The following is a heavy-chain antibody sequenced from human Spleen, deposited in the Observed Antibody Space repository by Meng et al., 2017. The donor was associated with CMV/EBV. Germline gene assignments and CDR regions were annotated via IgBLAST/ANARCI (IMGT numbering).Heavy chain of an antibody. J-gene: IGHJ4*02. D-gene: IGHD1-7*01. CDR2: ISGSGGST. CDR1: GFTFSSYA. CDR3: AKEYGNYPFDY. V-gene: IGHV3-23*01. Sequence: VQLWEPGGALSQPVGSLGLSWAPSGFTFSSYAMSWVRQAPGKGLEWVSAISGSGGSTYYADSVKGRFTISRDDSKNTLYLQMNSLRAEDTAVYYCAKEYGNYPFDYWGQGTLVTVSS.